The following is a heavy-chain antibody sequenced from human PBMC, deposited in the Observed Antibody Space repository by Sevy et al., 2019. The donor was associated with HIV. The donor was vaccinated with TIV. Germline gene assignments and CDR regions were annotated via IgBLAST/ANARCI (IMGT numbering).Heavy chain of an antibody. V-gene: IGHV3-15*01. D-gene: IGHD2-21*01. Sequence: GGSLRLSCEASGFTFTNAWMIWIRQGPGKRLEWVGRIKSRADGGTTDYAASVKGRFTISRDDSKDTMYLQMNDLKMQDTAVYYCSYPRPCLPTNGGDYPDYWGQGTLVTVSS. CDR3: SYPRPCLPTNGGDYPDY. J-gene: IGHJ4*02. CDR2: IKSRADGGTT. CDR1: GFTFTNAW.